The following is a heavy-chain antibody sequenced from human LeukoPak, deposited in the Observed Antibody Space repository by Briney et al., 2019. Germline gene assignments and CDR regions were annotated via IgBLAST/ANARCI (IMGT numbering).Heavy chain of an antibody. CDR2: IIPIFGTT. CDR3: ARGMVRGVIITSEMYFDY. J-gene: IGHJ4*02. Sequence: GAAVKVSCKASGYTFSGSYIHWVRQAPGQGLEWRGGIIPIFGTTNYAQKFQGRVSITADESTSTAYMELSSLRSEDTAVYYCARGMVRGVIITSEMYFDYWGQGTLVTVSS. CDR1: GYTFSGSY. D-gene: IGHD3-10*01. V-gene: IGHV1-69*13.